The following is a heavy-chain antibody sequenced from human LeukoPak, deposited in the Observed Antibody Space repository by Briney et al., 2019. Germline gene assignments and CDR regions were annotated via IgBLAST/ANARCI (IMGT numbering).Heavy chain of an antibody. J-gene: IGHJ6*02. V-gene: IGHV3-11*01. Sequence: GGSLRLSCAASGFTFSDYYMSWIRQAPGKGLEWVSYISSSGSTIYYADSVKGRFTISRDNAKNSLYLQMNSLRAEDTAVYYCARGRAYDFWSGYSCYYYGMDVWGQGTTVTVSS. CDR3: ARGRAYDFWSGYSCYYYGMDV. CDR2: ISSSGSTI. D-gene: IGHD3-3*01. CDR1: GFTFSDYY.